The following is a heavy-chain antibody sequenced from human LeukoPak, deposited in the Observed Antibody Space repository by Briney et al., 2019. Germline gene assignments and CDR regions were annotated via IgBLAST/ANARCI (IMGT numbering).Heavy chain of an antibody. Sequence: SETLSLTCTVSGGSISSYYWSWIRQPPGKGLEWIGYIYYSGSTNYNPSLKSRVTISVDTSKNQFSLKLSSVTAADTAVYYCVGITMVRGVITLDYWGQGTLVTVSP. V-gene: IGHV4-59*01. CDR1: GGSISSYY. CDR3: VGITMVRGVITLDY. J-gene: IGHJ4*02. CDR2: IYYSGST. D-gene: IGHD3-10*01.